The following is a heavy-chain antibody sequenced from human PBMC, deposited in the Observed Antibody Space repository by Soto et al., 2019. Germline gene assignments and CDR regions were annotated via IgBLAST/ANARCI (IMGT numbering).Heavy chain of an antibody. Sequence: QVQLVESGGGVVQPGRSLRLSCEVSRFTFNNYAMHWVRQAPGKGLEWVAVISYDGSNKYYADSVKGRFTISRDNSKDTLYLRMDSLGAEDTALYYCARRANAGNAFEGGMDVWGPGTTVTVSS. V-gene: IGHV3-30-3*01. CDR1: RFTFNNYA. J-gene: IGHJ6*02. CDR2: ISYDGSNK. CDR3: ARRANAGNAFEGGMDV. D-gene: IGHD6-13*01.